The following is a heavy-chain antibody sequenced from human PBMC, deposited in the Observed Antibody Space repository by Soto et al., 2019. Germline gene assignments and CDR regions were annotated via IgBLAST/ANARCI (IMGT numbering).Heavy chain of an antibody. V-gene: IGHV4-59*02. CDR2: MHYTGFS. J-gene: IGHJ5*02. D-gene: IGHD2-21*01. CDR1: GDSVTSHY. CDR3: ANLWSYQPQT. Sequence: PSETLSLTXSFSGDSVTSHYLTWIRQSPEKGLEWIGYMHYTGFSHYNPSLKGRFTISRDNAKSSLYLQMNSLRAEDTAVYYCANLWSYQPQTWGQGTLVTVSS.